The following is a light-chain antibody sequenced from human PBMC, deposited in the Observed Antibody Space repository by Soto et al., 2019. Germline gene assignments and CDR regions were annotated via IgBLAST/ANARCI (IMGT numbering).Light chain of an antibody. J-gene: IGLJ2*01. CDR3: SSSTSTSTLMI. Sequence: QSALTQPASVSGSPGQSITISCTGTSSDVGRYKFVSWYQQYPGKAPRLMMYEVSNRPSGVSNQFSGSKSGNTASLTISGLQTEDEAIYYCSSSTSTSTLMIFGGGTKLTVL. V-gene: IGLV2-14*01. CDR1: SSDVGRYKF. CDR2: EVS.